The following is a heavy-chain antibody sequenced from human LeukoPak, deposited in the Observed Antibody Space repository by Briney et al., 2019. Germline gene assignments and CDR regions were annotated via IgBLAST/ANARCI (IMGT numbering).Heavy chain of an antibody. CDR2: ISGSGGST. CDR1: GFTFSSYA. Sequence: GGSLRLSCAASGFTFSSYAMSWVRQAPGKGLEWVSAISGSGGSTYYADSVKGRFTISRDNSKDTLYLQMNSLRAEDTAVYYCAKVGGFRGYYDSSGLGDYWGQGTLVTVSS. V-gene: IGHV3-23*01. CDR3: AKVGGFRGYYDSSGLGDY. J-gene: IGHJ4*02. D-gene: IGHD3-22*01.